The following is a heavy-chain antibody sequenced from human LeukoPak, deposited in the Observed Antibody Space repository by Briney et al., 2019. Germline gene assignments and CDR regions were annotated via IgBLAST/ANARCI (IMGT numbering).Heavy chain of an antibody. Sequence: GGSLRLSCAASGFTFRNHGKHWVRQAPGKGLEWVAVIWYDGSDKFFGDSVKGRFTISRDNAKNTLYLQMNSLRAEDTAVYYCARDIASRRIDYWGQGTLATVSS. CDR2: IWYDGSDK. CDR1: GFTFRNHG. J-gene: IGHJ4*02. D-gene: IGHD6-6*01. CDR3: ARDIASRRIDY. V-gene: IGHV3-33*01.